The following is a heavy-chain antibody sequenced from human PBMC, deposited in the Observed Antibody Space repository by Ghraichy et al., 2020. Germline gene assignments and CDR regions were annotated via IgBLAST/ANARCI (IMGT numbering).Heavy chain of an antibody. V-gene: IGHV3-21*06. J-gene: IGHJ6*02. D-gene: IGHD2-2*01. CDR1: GFTFGSYN. Sequence: GESLNISCIASGFTFGSYNMNWVRQAPGKGLEWVASVSSTSSYIYYGESMKGRFTISRDNAQNSLFLQMNSLRAEDSAIYYCVRLISSTAQYYGLDVWGQGTTVTVS. CDR2: VSSTSSYI. CDR3: VRLISSTAQYYGLDV.